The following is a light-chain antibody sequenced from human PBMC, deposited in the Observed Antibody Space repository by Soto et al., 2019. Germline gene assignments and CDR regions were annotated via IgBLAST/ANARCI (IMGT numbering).Light chain of an antibody. J-gene: IGKJ1*01. Sequence: EIVFTQSPLTLRLSPGERATLSCRASQSISGYLAWYQQKPGQAPRLLIYDVSNRATGIPARFSGSGSGTDFTLTISSLEPEDFAIYYCQQRSNWPPWTFGQGTKVDIK. CDR1: QSISGY. CDR3: QQRSNWPPWT. V-gene: IGKV3-11*01. CDR2: DVS.